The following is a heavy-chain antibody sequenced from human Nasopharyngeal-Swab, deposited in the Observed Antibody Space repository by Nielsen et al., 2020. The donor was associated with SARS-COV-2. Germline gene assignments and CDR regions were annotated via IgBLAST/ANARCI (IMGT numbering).Heavy chain of an antibody. CDR3: ARGPRRALPYYYYYYMDV. D-gene: IGHD1-14*01. J-gene: IGHJ6*03. Sequence: ESLKISCAASGFTFSSYAMSWIRQPPGKGLEWIGEINHSGSTNYNPSLKSRVTISVDTSKNQFSLKLSSVTAADTAVYYCARGPRRALPYYYYYYMDVWGKGTTVTVSS. V-gene: IGHV4-34*01. CDR2: INHSGST. CDR1: GFTFSSYA.